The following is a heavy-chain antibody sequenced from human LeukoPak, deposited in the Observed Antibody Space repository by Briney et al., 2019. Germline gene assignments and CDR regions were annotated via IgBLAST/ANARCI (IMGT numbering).Heavy chain of an antibody. Sequence: GGSLRLSCAASGFTFSSFGMHWVRQAPGKGLEWVAVISYDGSNKYYADSVKGRFTISRDNSKNTLYLQMNSLRAEDTAVYYCARDYAIAVAGWFDPWGQGTLVTVSS. CDR2: ISYDGSNK. V-gene: IGHV3-30*19. CDR3: ARDYAIAVAGWFDP. D-gene: IGHD6-19*01. CDR1: GFTFSSFG. J-gene: IGHJ5*02.